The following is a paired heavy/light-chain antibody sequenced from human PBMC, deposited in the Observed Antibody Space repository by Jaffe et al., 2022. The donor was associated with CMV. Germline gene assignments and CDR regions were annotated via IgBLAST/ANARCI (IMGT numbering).Heavy chain of an antibody. CDR2: IYPGDSDT. Sequence: EVQLEQSGAEVKKPGESLKISCKGSGYTFSDYWIGWVRQMPGKGLEWMGIIYPGDSDTRYSPSFQGQVTISADKSIGTAYLQWSSLKASDTAIYYCARHWGSTTSDYFHHWGQGTLVTVSS. CDR3: ARHWGSTTSDYFHH. J-gene: IGHJ1*01. V-gene: IGHV5-51*01. D-gene: IGHD7-27*01. CDR1: GYTFSDYW.
Light chain of an antibody. J-gene: IGKJ4*01. CDR3: QQYYSIPLT. V-gene: IGKV4-1*01. CDR2: SAS. Sequence: DIVMTQSPDSLAVSLGERATINCKSSQSVLYNSKNKNYLAWYQQKPGQPPKVLIYSASTRESGVPDRFSGSGSGTDFALTISSLQAEDVAVYYCQQYYSIPLTFGGGTKVEIK. CDR1: QSVLYNSKNKNY.